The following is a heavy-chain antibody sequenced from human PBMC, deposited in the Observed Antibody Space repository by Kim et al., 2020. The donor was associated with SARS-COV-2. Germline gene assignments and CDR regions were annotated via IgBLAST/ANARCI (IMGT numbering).Heavy chain of an antibody. CDR3: ASTTMVLLF. V-gene: IGHV3-48*03. Sequence: GGSLRLSCVASGFTFSSYEMNWVRQAPGKGLEWVSYISSSGSTIYYADSVKGRFTISRDNAKNSAFLQMNSLRAEDTAVYYCASTTMVLLFGGRGTLVTV. D-gene: IGHD3-10*01. CDR1: GFTFSSYE. J-gene: IGHJ2*01. CDR2: ISSSGSTI.